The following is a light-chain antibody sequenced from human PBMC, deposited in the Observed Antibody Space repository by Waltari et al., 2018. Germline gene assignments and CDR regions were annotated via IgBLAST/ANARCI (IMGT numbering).Light chain of an antibody. V-gene: IGLV1-44*01. Sequence: SVLPQPPSASGTPGQRVTIPCSGISSNIGGNSVNWYQHLPGTAPKPLIYATKHRPSGVPDRFSASMSGTSASLAISGLQSEDEADYYCAAWDASLFGPWVFGGGTRLTVL. J-gene: IGLJ3*02. CDR2: ATK. CDR3: AAWDASLFGPWV. CDR1: SSNIGGNS.